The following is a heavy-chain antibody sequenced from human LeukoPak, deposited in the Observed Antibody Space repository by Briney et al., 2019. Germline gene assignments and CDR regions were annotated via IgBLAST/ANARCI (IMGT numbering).Heavy chain of an antibody. CDR3: AKEVWDIVVVPVAISY. Sequence: GGSLRLSCAASGFTFSSYGMHWVRQAPGKGLEWVAFIRYDGSNKYYADSVKGRFTISRDNSKNTLYLQMNSLRAEDTAVYYCAKEVWDIVVVPVAISYWGQGTLVTVSS. CDR1: GFTFSSYG. CDR2: IRYDGSNK. J-gene: IGHJ4*02. V-gene: IGHV3-30*02. D-gene: IGHD2-2*01.